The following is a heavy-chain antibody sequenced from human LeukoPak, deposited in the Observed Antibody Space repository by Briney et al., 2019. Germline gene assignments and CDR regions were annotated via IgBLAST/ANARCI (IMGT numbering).Heavy chain of an antibody. CDR3: ARVRAPRVATRIDY. Sequence: GGSLRLSCAASGFTFSSYGMHWVRQAPGKGLEWVAFIRYDGSNKYYADSVKGRFTISRDNSKNTLYLQMNSLRAEDTAVYYCARVRAPRVATRIDYWGQGTLVTVSS. J-gene: IGHJ4*02. D-gene: IGHD5-12*01. CDR1: GFTFSSYG. V-gene: IGHV3-30*02. CDR2: IRYDGSNK.